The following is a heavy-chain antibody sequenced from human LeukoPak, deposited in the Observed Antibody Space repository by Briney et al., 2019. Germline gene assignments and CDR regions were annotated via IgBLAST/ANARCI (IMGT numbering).Heavy chain of an antibody. J-gene: IGHJ6*02. CDR2: ISSSGSTI. Sequence: PGGSLRLSCAASGFTFSSYEMNWVRQAPGKGLEWVSYISSSGSTIYYADSVKGRFTISRDNAKNSLYLQMNSLRAEDTAVYYCAREGYNPQGSSLGYYGMDVWGQGTTVTVSS. CDR3: AREGYNPQGSSLGYYGMDV. V-gene: IGHV3-48*03. CDR1: GFTFSSYE. D-gene: IGHD6-19*01.